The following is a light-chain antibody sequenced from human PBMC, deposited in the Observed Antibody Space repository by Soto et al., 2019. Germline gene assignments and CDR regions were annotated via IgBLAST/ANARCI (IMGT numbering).Light chain of an antibody. CDR1: QSVSNNY. V-gene: IGKV3-20*01. CDR2: GSS. Sequence: EAVLTQSPGTLSLSPGERATLSCRASQSVSNNYLAWYQQKPGQSPKLLIFGSSDRATGIPDRFSGSGSGTDVTLTISSLEPEDFAVYYCQQYGISPPYTFGQGTKLEIK. CDR3: QQYGISPPYT. J-gene: IGKJ2*01.